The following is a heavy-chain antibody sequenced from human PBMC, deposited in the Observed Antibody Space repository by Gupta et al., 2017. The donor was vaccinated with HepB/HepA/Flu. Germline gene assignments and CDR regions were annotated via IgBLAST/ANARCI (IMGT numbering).Heavy chain of an antibody. V-gene: IGHV4-59*08. Sequence: QVQLQESGPGLVKPSETLSLTCTVSGGSISSYYWSWIRQPPGKGLEWIAYIYYSGSINYNPSLKSRVTISVDTSKNQLSLKLSSVTAAYTAVYDCARHKGWFDPWGQGTLVTVSS. CDR1: GGSISSYY. CDR3: ARHKGWFDP. J-gene: IGHJ5*02. CDR2: IYYSGSI.